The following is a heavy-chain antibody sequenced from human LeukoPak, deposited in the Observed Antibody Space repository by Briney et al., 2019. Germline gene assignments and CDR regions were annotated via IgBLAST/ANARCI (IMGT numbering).Heavy chain of an antibody. CDR2: IYPGDSDT. V-gene: IGHV5-51*07. CDR1: GYSFTSYW. D-gene: IGHD3-10*01. CDR3: ARSSHYYYGSGPLHAYYFDY. J-gene: IGHJ4*02. Sequence: GESLKISWKGSGYSFTSYWIGWVHQMPGKGLGWMGIIYPGDSDTRNSPSFQGQVTISADKSISTAYLQWSSLKASDTAMYYCARSSHYYYGSGPLHAYYFDYWGQGTLVTVSS.